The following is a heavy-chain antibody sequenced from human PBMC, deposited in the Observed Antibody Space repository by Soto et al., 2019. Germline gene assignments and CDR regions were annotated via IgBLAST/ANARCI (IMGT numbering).Heavy chain of an antibody. CDR3: AKDGGQGYYYDSSGYYFDY. J-gene: IGHJ4*02. CDR1: GFTFDDYA. CDR2: ISWNSGSI. V-gene: IGHV3-9*01. Sequence: EVQLVESGGGLVQPGRSLRLSCAASGFTFDDYAMHWVRQAPGKGLEWVSGISWNSGSIGYADSVKGRFTISRDNAKNSLYLKMNSLRAEDTALYYCAKDGGQGYYYDSSGYYFDYWGQGTLVTVSS. D-gene: IGHD3-22*01.